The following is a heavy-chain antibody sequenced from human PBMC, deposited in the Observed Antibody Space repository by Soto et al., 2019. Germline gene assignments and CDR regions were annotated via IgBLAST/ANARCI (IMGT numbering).Heavy chain of an antibody. CDR1: GYTFTSYD. CDR2: MNPTSGNT. CDR3: ARRGYSSSWYYYYYYGMDV. J-gene: IGHJ6*02. D-gene: IGHD6-13*01. V-gene: IGHV1-8*01. Sequence: QVQLVQSGAEVKTPGASVKGSCKASGYTFTSYDINWVRQATGQGLEWMGWMNPTSGNTGYAQKFQGRVTMTRTTSISTAYMELSSLRSEDTAVYYCARRGYSSSWYYYYYYGMDVWGQGTTVTVSS.